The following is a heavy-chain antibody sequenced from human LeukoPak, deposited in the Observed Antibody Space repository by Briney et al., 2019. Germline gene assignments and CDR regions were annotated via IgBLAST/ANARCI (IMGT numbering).Heavy chain of an antibody. CDR3: ARHIYSTSSWGYAFDI. D-gene: IGHD6-6*01. CDR1: GGSISSSTYF. J-gene: IGHJ3*02. Sequence: SETLSLTCTVSGGSISSSTYFWGWIRQPPGKGLEWIGSLFYSGNFYYNPSLNSRVTISVDTSKNQFSLKLSSVTAADTAIYYCARHIYSTSSWGYAFDIWGQGTMATVSS. CDR2: LFYSGNF. V-gene: IGHV4-39*01.